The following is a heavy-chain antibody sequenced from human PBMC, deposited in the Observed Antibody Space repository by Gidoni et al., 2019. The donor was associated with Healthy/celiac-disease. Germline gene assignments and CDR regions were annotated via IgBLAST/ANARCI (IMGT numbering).Heavy chain of an antibody. D-gene: IGHD3-22*01. Sequence: EVQLLESGGGLVQPGGSLRLSCAASGFTFSSYAMSWVRQAPGKGLEWVSAISGSGGSTYYADAVKGRFTISRDNSKNTLYLQMNSLRAEDTAVYYCAKDSSSFDAFDIWGQGTMVTVSS. CDR3: AKDSSSFDAFDI. J-gene: IGHJ3*02. CDR1: GFTFSSYA. V-gene: IGHV3-23*01. CDR2: ISGSGGST.